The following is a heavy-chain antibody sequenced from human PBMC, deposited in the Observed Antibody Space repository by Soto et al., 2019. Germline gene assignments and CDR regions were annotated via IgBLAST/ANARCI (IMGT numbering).Heavy chain of an antibody. D-gene: IGHD3-10*01. Sequence: QLQLQESGPGLVKPSETLSLTCTVSGGSISSSSYYWGWIRQAPGKGLEWIGSIYYSGSTYYNPSLKSRVTISVDTSKNQFSLKLSSVTAADTAVYYCARVVRRAKNRYNWFDPWGQGTLVTVSS. CDR3: ARVVRRAKNRYNWFDP. CDR1: GGSISSSSYY. CDR2: IYYSGST. V-gene: IGHV4-39*02. J-gene: IGHJ5*02.